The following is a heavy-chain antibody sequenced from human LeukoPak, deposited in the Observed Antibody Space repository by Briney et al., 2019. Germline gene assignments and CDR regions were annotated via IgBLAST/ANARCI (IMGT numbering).Heavy chain of an antibody. CDR2: INPSGGST. V-gene: IGHV1-46*01. Sequence: ASVKVSCTASGYTFTSYYMHWVRQAPGQGLEWMGIINPSGGSTSYAQKFQGRVTMTRDTSTSTVYMELSSLRSEDTAVYYCARDPGGSSSWYPSYQFDYWGQGTLVTVSS. CDR1: GYTFTSYY. CDR3: ARDPGGSSSWYPSYQFDY. D-gene: IGHD6-13*01. J-gene: IGHJ4*02.